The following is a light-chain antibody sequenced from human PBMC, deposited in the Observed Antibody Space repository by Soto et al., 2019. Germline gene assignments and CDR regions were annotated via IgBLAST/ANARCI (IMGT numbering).Light chain of an antibody. CDR2: GAF. CDR3: QQYNDWPQT. V-gene: IGKV3-15*01. Sequence: ERVMTQSPGTLSLSPGERATLSCRASQSVRSNLAWYQQIPGQAPRLLIYGAFTRATGIPARFSGSGFGTEFTLAISSLQPEEFAIYYCQQYNDWPQTFGLGTKVDIK. J-gene: IGKJ1*01. CDR1: QSVRSN.